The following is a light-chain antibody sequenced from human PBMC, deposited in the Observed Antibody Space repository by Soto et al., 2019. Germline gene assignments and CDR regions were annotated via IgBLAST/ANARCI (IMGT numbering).Light chain of an antibody. V-gene: IGKV1-33*01. CDR3: QQYGNFPFT. Sequence: DTQMTQSPSSLSASVGDRVTVTCQASQDIKSNLNWFQQKSGKAPRLLVYDASNLETGVTSRFRGSGSGTKFTFTISSLQPEDIATYFCQQYGNFPFTFGPGTKVDI. CDR2: DAS. J-gene: IGKJ3*01. CDR1: QDIKSN.